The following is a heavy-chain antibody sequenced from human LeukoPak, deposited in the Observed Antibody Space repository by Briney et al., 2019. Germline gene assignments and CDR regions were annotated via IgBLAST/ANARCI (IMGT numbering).Heavy chain of an antibody. Sequence: GGSLRLSCAASGFTFSSYGMHWVRQAPGKGLEWVAVIWYDGSNKYYADSVKGRFTISRDNSKNTLYLQMNSLRAEDTAVYYCAKGPSDYYGMDVWGQGTTVTVSS. CDR3: AKGPSDYYGMDV. CDR2: IWYDGSNK. V-gene: IGHV3-33*06. J-gene: IGHJ6*02. CDR1: GFTFSSYG.